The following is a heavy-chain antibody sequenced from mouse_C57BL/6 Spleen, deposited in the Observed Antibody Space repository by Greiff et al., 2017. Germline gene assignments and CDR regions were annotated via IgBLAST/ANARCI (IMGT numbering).Heavy chain of an antibody. CDR2: IDPANGNT. CDR3: ARLDDGYYYAY. Sequence: VQLQQSVAELVRPGASVKLSCKASGFNIKNTYMPWVKQRPEQGLAWIGRIDPANGNTKYGQKFQGKATITADTSSNPAYLPLSSLTSEDTAIYYCARLDDGYYYAYWGQGTLVTVSA. CDR1: GFNIKNTY. D-gene: IGHD2-3*01. V-gene: IGHV14-3*01. J-gene: IGHJ3*01.